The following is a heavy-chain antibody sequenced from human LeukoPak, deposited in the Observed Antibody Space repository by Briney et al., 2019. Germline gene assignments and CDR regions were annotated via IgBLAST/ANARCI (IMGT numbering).Heavy chain of an antibody. V-gene: IGHV1-18*01. J-gene: IGHJ4*02. CDR2: ISAYNGNT. CDR3: AGVIYGDYYFDY. D-gene: IGHD4-17*01. CDR1: GYTFTSYG. Sequence: GASVKVSCKASGYTFTSYGISWVRQAPGQGLEWMGWISAYNGNTNYAQKLQGRVTMTTDTSTSTAYMELSSLRSEDTAVYYCAGVIYGDYYFDYWGQGTLVTVSS.